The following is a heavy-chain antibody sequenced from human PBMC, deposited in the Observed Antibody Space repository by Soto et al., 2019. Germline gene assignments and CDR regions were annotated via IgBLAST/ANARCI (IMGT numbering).Heavy chain of an antibody. J-gene: IGHJ3*02. CDR2: IIPIFGTA. V-gene: IGHV1-69*13. Sequence: SVKVSCKASGGTFSSYAISWVRQAPGQGLEWMGGIIPIFGTANYAQKFQGRVTITADESTSTAYMELSSLRSEDTAVYYCAGAVSVVTSSHAFDSWGQGTMVTVSS. CDR1: GGTFSSYA. D-gene: IGHD6-13*01. CDR3: AGAVSVVTSSHAFDS.